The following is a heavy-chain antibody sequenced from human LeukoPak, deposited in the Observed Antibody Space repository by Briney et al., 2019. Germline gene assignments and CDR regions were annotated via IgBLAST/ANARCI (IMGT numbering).Heavy chain of an antibody. V-gene: IGHV3-30*02. CDR2: IRYDGSDQ. Sequence: GGSLRLSCAASRFRFSEYGMHWVRQAPGKGLEWVAFIRYDGSDQYYADSVKGRLTISRDNSKTTLYLQTDSLSAEDTAVYYCARVGYSGYEPFDYWGQGTLVTVSS. CDR3: ARVGYSGYEPFDY. D-gene: IGHD5-12*01. J-gene: IGHJ4*02. CDR1: RFRFSEYG.